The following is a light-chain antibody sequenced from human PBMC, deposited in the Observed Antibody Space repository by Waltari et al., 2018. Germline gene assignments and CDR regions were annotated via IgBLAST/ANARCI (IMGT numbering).Light chain of an antibody. CDR3: SSYTSSSSYV. CDR1: SSDIGGYDF. V-gene: IGLV2-14*03. CDR2: DVT. J-gene: IGLJ1*01. Sequence: QSALTQPAPVSGSPGQSITIPRTGTSSDIGGYDFVSWYQQHPGKAPKLVISDVTNRPSGVSHRFSGSKSGNTASLTISALQAEDEADYYCSSYTSSSSYVFGPGTKVTVL.